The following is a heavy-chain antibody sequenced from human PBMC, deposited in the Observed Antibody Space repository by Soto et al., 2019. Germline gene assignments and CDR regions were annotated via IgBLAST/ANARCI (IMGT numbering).Heavy chain of an antibody. CDR1: GDSVSNDNYY. CDR2: IYYSGTT. CDR3: ARSQRGRTAFTFDY. Sequence: SETLSLTCAVSGDSVSNDNYYWSWIRQPPGKGLEWIGYIYYSGTTDYNSYLKSRLSLSVDMSKNQFSLKLASVTAADTAVYFCARSQRGRTAFTFDYWGQGALVTVSS. J-gene: IGHJ4*02. V-gene: IGHV4-61*01. D-gene: IGHD3-16*01.